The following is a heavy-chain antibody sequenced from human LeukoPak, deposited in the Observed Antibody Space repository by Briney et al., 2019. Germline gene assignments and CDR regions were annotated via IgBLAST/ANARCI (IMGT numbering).Heavy chain of an antibody. CDR2: ISYDGTNK. D-gene: IGHD3-22*01. Sequence: GRSLRLSCAASGFXFSSYGIHWVRQAPGKGQEWLAVISYDGTNKYYADSVKGRFTISRDNSKNTLYLQMNSLRPEDTAVYYCASGYDSSGYYEFDYWGQGTLVTVSS. CDR3: ASGYDSSGYYEFDY. J-gene: IGHJ4*02. V-gene: IGHV3-30*03. CDR1: GFXFSSYG.